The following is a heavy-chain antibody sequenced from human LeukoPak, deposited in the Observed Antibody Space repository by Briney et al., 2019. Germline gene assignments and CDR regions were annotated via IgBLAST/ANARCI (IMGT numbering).Heavy chain of an antibody. V-gene: IGHV1-18*03. CDR2: ISAYNGNT. D-gene: IGHD6-19*01. J-gene: IGHJ4*02. CDR1: GYTFTSYG. Sequence: GAPVKVSCKASGYTFTSYGISWVRQAPGQGLEWMGWISAYNGNTNYAQELQGRVTMTTDTSTSTAYMELRSLRSDDMAVYYCASNSKTSSSAYDIWGQGTLVTVSS. CDR3: ASNSKTSSSAYDI.